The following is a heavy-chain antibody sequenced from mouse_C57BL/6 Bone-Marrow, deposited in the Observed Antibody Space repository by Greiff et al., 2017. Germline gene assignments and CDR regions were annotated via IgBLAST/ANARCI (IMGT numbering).Heavy chain of an antibody. V-gene: IGHV5-12*01. J-gene: IGHJ2*01. CDR2: ISNGGGST. Sequence: EVHLVESGGGLVQPGGSLKLSCAASGFTFSDYYMYWVRQTPEKRLEWVAYISNGGGSTYYPDTVKGRFTISRDNAKNTLYLQMSRLKSEDTAMYYCARHGITGGYFDYWGQGTTLTVSS. CDR3: ARHGITGGYFDY. D-gene: IGHD1-1*01. CDR1: GFTFSDYY.